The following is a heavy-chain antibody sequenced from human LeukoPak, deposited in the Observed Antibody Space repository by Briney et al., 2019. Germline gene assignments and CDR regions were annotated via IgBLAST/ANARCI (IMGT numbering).Heavy chain of an antibody. CDR3: AKGHSGYDYFDY. CDR2: ISGSGGST. J-gene: IGHJ4*02. D-gene: IGHD5-12*01. CDR1: GFTFSSYT. V-gene: IGHV3-23*01. Sequence: QPGGSLRLSCAASGFTFSSYTMSWVRQAPGKGLEWVSAISGSGGSTYYADSVKGRFTISRDNSKNTLYLQMNSLRAEDTAVYYCAKGHSGYDYFDYWGQGTLVTVSS.